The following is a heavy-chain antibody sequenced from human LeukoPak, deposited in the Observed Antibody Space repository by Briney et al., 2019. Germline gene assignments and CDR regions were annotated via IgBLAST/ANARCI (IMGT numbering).Heavy chain of an antibody. J-gene: IGHJ4*02. CDR1: GFSFSSYW. D-gene: IGHD6-19*01. Sequence: GGSLRLSCAASGFSFSSYWMTWVRQAPGKGLEWVANIGLDGSENYYAASVKGRFTISRDNAKTSLYLQMNSLRADDTAVYYCARPGGWYPFDFWGQGTLVSVSS. CDR2: IGLDGSEN. V-gene: IGHV3-7*05. CDR3: ARPGGWYPFDF.